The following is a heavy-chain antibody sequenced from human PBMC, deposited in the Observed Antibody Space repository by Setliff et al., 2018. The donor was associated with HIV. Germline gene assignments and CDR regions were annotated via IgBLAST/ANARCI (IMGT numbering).Heavy chain of an antibody. J-gene: IGHJ3*02. CDR1: GGSLSGYF. D-gene: IGHD3-16*01. CDR3: ARVARGSHRTEYDDAFDI. CDR2: INHSGST. V-gene: IGHV4-34*01. Sequence: KPSETLSLTCAVYGGSLSGYFWSWIRQPPGKGLEWIGEINHSGSTNYNPSLKSRVTILVDTSKNQVSLKVSSVTAADTAVYYCARVARGSHRTEYDDAFDIWGQGAVVTVSS.